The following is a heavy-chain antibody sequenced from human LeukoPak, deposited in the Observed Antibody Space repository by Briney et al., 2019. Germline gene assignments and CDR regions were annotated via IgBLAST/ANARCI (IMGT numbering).Heavy chain of an antibody. CDR1: GFTFGDYF. V-gene: IGHV3-49*04. Sequence: GGSLRLSCTASGFTFGDYFMSWVRQAPGKGLEWVSFIRRKAYGGTTEYAASVKGRFTISRDDSESIAYLQMSSLKTEDTAVYYCTRGYRSGTINPFFDYWGQGILVAVSS. J-gene: IGHJ4*02. CDR3: TRGYRSGTINPFFDY. D-gene: IGHD1-7*01. CDR2: IRRKAYGGTT.